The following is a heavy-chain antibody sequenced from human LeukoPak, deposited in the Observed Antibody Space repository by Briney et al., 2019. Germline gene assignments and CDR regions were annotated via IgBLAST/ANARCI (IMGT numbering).Heavy chain of an antibody. CDR2: IIPIFGTA. V-gene: IGHV1-69*05. CDR1: GGTFSSYA. J-gene: IGHJ4*02. CDR3: ARVRSRYRIDWLSFLDY. Sequence: EASVKVSCKASGGTFSSYAISWVRQAPGQGLEWMGGIIPIFGTANYAQKLQGRVTMTTDTSTSTAYMELRSLRSDDTAVYYCARVRSRYRIDWLSFLDYWGQGTLVTVSS. D-gene: IGHD3-9*01.